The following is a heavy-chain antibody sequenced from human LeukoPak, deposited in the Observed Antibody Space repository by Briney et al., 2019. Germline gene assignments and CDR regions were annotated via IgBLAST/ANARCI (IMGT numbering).Heavy chain of an antibody. V-gene: IGHV3-74*01. J-gene: IGHJ4*03. Sequence: GGSLRLSCAASGFTFSSYWMHWVRQAPGKGLVWVSRINSDGSSTSYADSVKGRFSISRDNAKSTLYLQMNGLRAEDTAVYYCARGPGSSGGAYVGDYWGHGTLVTVSS. D-gene: IGHD3-22*01. CDR1: GFTFSSYW. CDR3: ARGPGSSGGAYVGDY. CDR2: INSDGSST.